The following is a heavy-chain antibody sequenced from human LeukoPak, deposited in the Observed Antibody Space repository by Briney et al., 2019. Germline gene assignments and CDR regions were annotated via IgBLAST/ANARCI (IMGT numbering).Heavy chain of an antibody. CDR3: ARAGSSSWYNWFDP. CDR1: GYSISSGYY. V-gene: IGHV4-38-2*01. Sequence: SETLSLTCAVSGYSISSGYYWGWIRQPPGKGLEWIGSIYHSGSTYYNPSLKSRVTISVDTSKNQFSLKLSSVTAADTAVYYCARAGSSSWYNWFDPWGQGTLVTVSS. CDR2: IYHSGST. D-gene: IGHD6-13*01. J-gene: IGHJ5*02.